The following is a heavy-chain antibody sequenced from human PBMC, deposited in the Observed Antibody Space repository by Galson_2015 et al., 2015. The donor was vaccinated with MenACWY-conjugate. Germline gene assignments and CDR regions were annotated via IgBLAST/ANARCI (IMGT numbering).Heavy chain of an antibody. CDR3: AREYNK. CDR2: IYSSGST. J-gene: IGHJ4*02. CDR1: GGSVSSGSY. Sequence: SETLSLTCTVSGGSVSSGSYWTWIRQPPGKGLEWIGLIYSSGSTKYNPSLKGRVTISLDMSKNQVSLKLSSVTAADTAVYYCAREYNKWGQGTLVTVSS. V-gene: IGHV4-61*01. D-gene: IGHD1-14*01.